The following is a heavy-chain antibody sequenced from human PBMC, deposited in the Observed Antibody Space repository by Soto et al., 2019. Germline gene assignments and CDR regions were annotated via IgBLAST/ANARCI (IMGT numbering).Heavy chain of an antibody. Sequence: ENLSLTCTVSGGSISSYYWSWIRQPPGKGLEWIGYISYSGSTNYNPSLKSRVTISFDASKNEISLQVRSATAADAAVYYCARDLKEYCSDGKCNWFDPWGQGTLVTVSS. V-gene: IGHV4-59*01. D-gene: IGHD2-15*01. J-gene: IGHJ5*02. CDR3: ARDLKEYCSDGKCNWFDP. CDR2: ISYSGST. CDR1: GGSISSYY.